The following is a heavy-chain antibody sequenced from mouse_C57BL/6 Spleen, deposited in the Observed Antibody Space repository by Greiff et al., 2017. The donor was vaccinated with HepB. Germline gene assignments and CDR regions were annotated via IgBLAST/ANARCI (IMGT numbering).Heavy chain of an antibody. D-gene: IGHD1-1*01. CDR1: GYAFSSYW. V-gene: IGHV1-80*01. CDR3: ARGPYYYGSSYDYFDY. Sequence: QVQLKESGAELVKPGASVKISCKASGYAFSSYWMNWVKQRPGKGLEWIGQIYPGDGDTNYNGKFKGKATLTADKSSSTAYMQLSSLTSEDSAVYFCARGPYYYGSSYDYFDYWGQGTTLTVSS. CDR2: IYPGDGDT. J-gene: IGHJ2*01.